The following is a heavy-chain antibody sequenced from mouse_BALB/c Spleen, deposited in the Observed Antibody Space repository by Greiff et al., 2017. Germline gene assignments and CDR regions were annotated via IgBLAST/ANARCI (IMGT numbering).Heavy chain of an antibody. J-gene: IGHJ2*01. CDR3: ARTTTVVAYYFDY. CDR1: GFTFSSYA. Sequence: EVHLVESGGGLVKPGGSLKLSCAASGFTFSSYAMSWVRQSPEKRLEWVAEISSGGSYTYYPDTVTGRFTISRDNAKNTLYLEMSSLRSEDTAMYYCARTTTVVAYYFDYWGQGTTLTVSS. V-gene: IGHV5-9-4*01. D-gene: IGHD1-1*01. CDR2: ISSGGSYT.